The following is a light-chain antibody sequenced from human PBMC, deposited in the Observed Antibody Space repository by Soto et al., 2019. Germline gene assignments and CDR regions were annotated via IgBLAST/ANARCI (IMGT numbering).Light chain of an antibody. Sequence: QPVLTQPPSVSGPPGQRVTISCTGNSSNLGAGYDVHWYQQLPGAAPKLVIFGNRNRPSGIPERFSGSKSGTSASLAITGLQAEDEADYYCQAYDYSLTASVFGGGTKLTVL. J-gene: IGLJ3*02. CDR3: QAYDYSLTASV. CDR1: SSNLGAGYD. V-gene: IGLV1-40*01. CDR2: GNR.